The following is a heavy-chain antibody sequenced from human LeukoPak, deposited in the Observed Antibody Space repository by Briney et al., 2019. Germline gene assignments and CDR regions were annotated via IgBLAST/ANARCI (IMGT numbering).Heavy chain of an antibody. J-gene: IGHJ6*03. CDR1: GFTFSSYW. Sequence: PGGSLRLSCAASGFTFSSYWMSWVRQAPGKGLEWVANIKQDGSEKYYVDSVKGRFTISRDNAKNSLYLQMNSLRAKDTAVYYCARYGGSGYMDVWGKGTTVTVSS. CDR3: ARYGGSGYMDV. CDR2: IKQDGSEK. V-gene: IGHV3-7*01. D-gene: IGHD4-23*01.